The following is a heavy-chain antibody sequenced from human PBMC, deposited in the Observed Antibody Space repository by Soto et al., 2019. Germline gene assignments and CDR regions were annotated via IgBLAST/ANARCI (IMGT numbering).Heavy chain of an antibody. D-gene: IGHD2-2*01. CDR1: GFTFSGYS. CDR2: IASTSWNI. V-gene: IGHV3-48*02. CDR3: ARGPSAAAPLSDWYFDL. J-gene: IGHJ2*01. Sequence: GGSLRLSCAASGFTFSGYSMNWVRQAPGKGLEWVSYIASTSWNIYYADTVKGRFTISRDNAKNSLYLQMNSLRDEDTAVYYCARGPSAAAPLSDWYFDLWGRGTLVTVS.